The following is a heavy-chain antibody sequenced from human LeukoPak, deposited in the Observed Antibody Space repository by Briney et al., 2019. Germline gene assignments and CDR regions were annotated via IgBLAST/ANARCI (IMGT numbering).Heavy chain of an antibody. CDR1: GGSISSSSYY. CDR2: IYYSGST. Sequence: SETLSLICTVSGGSISSSSYYWGWIRQPPGKGLEWIGSIYYSGSTYYNPSLKSRVTISVDTSKNQFSLKLSYVTAADTAVYYCASPNPYSSGWYGAIGAFDIWGQGTMVTVSS. V-gene: IGHV4-39*01. D-gene: IGHD6-19*01. J-gene: IGHJ3*02. CDR3: ASPNPYSSGWYGAIGAFDI.